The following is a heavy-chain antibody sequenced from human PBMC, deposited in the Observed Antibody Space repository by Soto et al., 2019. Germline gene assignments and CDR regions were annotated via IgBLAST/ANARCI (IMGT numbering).Heavy chain of an antibody. CDR2: LIPIFGTP. D-gene: IGHD7-27*01. CDR3: ASQLTGDSHYDGMDA. V-gene: IGHV1-69*12. J-gene: IGHJ6*02. Sequence: QVQLVQSGAEVKKPGSSVKVSCKASGGTFSNYAISWVRQAPGQGLEWMGGLIPIFGTPDYAQKFQGRVTITAAASTSTAYMALSSLRSEDTAVCYCASQLTGDSHYDGMDAWGQGTTVTVSS. CDR1: GGTFSNYA.